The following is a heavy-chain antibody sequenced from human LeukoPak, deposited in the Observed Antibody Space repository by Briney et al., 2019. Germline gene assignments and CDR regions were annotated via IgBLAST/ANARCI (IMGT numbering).Heavy chain of an antibody. CDR2: ISWNSGSI. CDR3: ATSTAGFDH. V-gene: IGHV3-9*01. J-gene: IGHJ4*02. D-gene: IGHD2-21*02. CDR1: GFTFDDYA. Sequence: GGSLRLSCAASGFTFDDYAMHWVRQAPGKGLEWVSGISWNSGSIGYADSVKGRFTISRDNAKNSLFLQMNSLRVKDTAVYYCATSTAGFDHWGQGTLVTVSS.